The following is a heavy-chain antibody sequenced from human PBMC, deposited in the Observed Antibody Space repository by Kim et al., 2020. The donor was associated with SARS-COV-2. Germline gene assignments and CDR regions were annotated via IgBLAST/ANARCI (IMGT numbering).Heavy chain of an antibody. CDR3: GRDPNGDYVGAFDF. V-gene: IGHV3-23*01. CDR1: GFTFKNYA. D-gene: IGHD4-17*01. J-gene: IGHJ3*01. CDR2: IFRGGGT. Sequence: GGSLRLSCAASGFTFKNYAMTWVRQAPGKGLEWVSSIFRGGGTYYTDSVKGRFTISRDNSENTLYLQINNLRAEDTARYFCGRDPNGDYVGAFDFWGQGTMVTVSS.